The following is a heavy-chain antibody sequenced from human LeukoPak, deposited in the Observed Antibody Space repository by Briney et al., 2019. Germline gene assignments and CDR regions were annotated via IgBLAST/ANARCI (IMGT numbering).Heavy chain of an antibody. J-gene: IGHJ5*02. Sequence: GGSLRLSCAASGFTFSSYEMNWVRQAPGKGLEWVSYISSSGSTIYYADSVKGRFTISRDNAKNSLYLQMNSLRAEDTAVYYCARDRGYWFDPWGQGTLVTVSS. CDR2: ISSSGSTI. CDR3: ARDRGYWFDP. V-gene: IGHV3-48*03. CDR1: GFTFSSYE. D-gene: IGHD3-16*01.